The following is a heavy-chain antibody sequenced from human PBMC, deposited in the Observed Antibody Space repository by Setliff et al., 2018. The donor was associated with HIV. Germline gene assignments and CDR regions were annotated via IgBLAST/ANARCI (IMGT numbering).Heavy chain of an antibody. CDR2: IIPIFGTA. CDR1: GGTFSSYA. V-gene: IGHV1-69*05. J-gene: IGHJ4*02. Sequence: GASVKVSCKASGGTFSSYAISWVRQAPGQGLEWMGGIIPIFGTANYAQKFQGRVTITTDESTSTAYMELSSLRSEDTAVYYCAREPAGSGSGSFGFWGQGTLVTVSS. CDR3: AREPAGSGSGSFGF. D-gene: IGHD3-10*01.